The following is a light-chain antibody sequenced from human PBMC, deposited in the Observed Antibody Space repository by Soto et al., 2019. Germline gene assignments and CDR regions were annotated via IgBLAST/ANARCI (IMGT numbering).Light chain of an antibody. CDR3: SSFTSTSTNYV. CDR2: DVS. Sequence: QSALTQPASVSGSPGQSITISCTGTSSDIGVYNHVSWYQQHPGKAPKLMIYDVSNRPSGVSNRFSGSKSGNTASLTISWLQPEDEADYYCSSFTSTSTNYVFGTGTKVTVL. V-gene: IGLV2-14*01. J-gene: IGLJ1*01. CDR1: SSDIGVYNH.